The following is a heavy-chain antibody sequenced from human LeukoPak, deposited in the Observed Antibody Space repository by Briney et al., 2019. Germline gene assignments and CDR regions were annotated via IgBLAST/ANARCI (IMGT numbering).Heavy chain of an antibody. Sequence: SETLSPTCTVSGDSIISSDYYWGWVRQSPGRGLEWIGSMHLGGSTYYNPSLKSRATIFVDTSENQFSLNLNSVTAADTAVYHCARGITTFGVAGYYFDYWGQGALLTVSS. CDR3: ARGITTFGVAGYYFDY. J-gene: IGHJ4*02. CDR1: GDSIISSDYY. V-gene: IGHV4-39*01. CDR2: MHLGGST. D-gene: IGHD3-3*01.